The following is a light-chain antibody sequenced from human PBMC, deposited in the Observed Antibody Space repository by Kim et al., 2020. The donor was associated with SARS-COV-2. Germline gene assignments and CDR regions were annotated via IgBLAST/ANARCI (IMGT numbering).Light chain of an antibody. J-gene: IGLJ1*01. V-gene: IGLV3-21*04. CDR3: QVWDRNNDQYV. Sequence: SYELTQPPSVSVAPGATARITCDGNNIGSKSVHWYQQKPGQAPVMVIYYDKDRPSGIPERFSGSNSGNTATLTISRVEAGDEADYYCQVWDRNNDQYVFGTGTKVTVL. CDR1: NIGSKS. CDR2: YDK.